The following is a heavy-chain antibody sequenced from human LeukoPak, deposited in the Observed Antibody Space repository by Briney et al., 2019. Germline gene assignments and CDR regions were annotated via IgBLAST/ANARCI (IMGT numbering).Heavy chain of an antibody. V-gene: IGHV3-30*18. CDR1: GFTFSSYG. CDR2: ISYDGSNK. D-gene: IGHD5-18*01. J-gene: IGHJ6*02. Sequence: GGSLRLSCAASGFTFSSYGMHWVRQAPVKGLEWVAVISYDGSNKYYADSVKGRFTISRDNSKNTLYLQMNSLRAEDTAVYYCAKDRVQLWSLYYYYYGMDVWGQGTTVTVSS. CDR3: AKDRVQLWSLYYYYYGMDV.